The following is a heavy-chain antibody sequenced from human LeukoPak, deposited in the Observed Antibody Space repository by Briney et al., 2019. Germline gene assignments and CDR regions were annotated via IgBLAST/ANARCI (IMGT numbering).Heavy chain of an antibody. V-gene: IGHV4-61*02. CDR1: GGSISSGSYY. CDR2: IYTSGST. CDR3: ARDFKGDYYYYYMDV. Sequence: SETLSLTCTVSGGSISSGSYYWSWIRQPAGNGLEWIGRIYTSGSTNYNPSLKSRVTISVDTSKNQFSLKLSSVTAADTAVYYCARDFKGDYYYYYMDVWGKGTTVTVSS. J-gene: IGHJ6*03.